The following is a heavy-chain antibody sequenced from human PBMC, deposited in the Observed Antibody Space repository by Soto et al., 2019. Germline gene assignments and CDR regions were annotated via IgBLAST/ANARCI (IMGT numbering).Heavy chain of an antibody. V-gene: IGHV3-74*01. CDR1: GFTLSGRS. J-gene: IGHJ6*04. Sequence: EVQLVESGGGLVQPGGSLRLSCAASGFTLSGRSMHWVRQAPGKWLVWVSGIDNAGTDSTYADSVKGRFTSSRDNAKNMLSLQMNSLRVEDTAVYYCARGWFGPDVWGKGTTVTGSS. CDR3: ARGWFGPDV. D-gene: IGHD3-10*01. CDR2: IDNAGTDS.